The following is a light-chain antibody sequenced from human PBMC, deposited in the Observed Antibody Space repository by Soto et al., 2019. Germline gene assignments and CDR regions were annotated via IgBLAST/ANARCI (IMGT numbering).Light chain of an antibody. CDR3: QQADSFPIT. Sequence: DIQMTQSPSSVSASVGDRVTITCRASQGISSCLAWYQQKPGRAPKLLIYAASSLQSGVPSRFSGSESATDFTLTISSLQPEDFATYYCQQADSFPITFGQGTRLEIK. V-gene: IGKV1-12*01. J-gene: IGKJ5*01. CDR2: AAS. CDR1: QGISSC.